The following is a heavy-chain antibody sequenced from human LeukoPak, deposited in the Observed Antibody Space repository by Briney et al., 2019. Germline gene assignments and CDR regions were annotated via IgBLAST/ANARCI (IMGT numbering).Heavy chain of an antibody. CDR2: ISSSGSTI. D-gene: IGHD6-13*01. CDR1: GFTFNSYE. Sequence: PGGSLRLSCAASGFTFNSYELNWVRQAPGKGLEWVSYISSSGSTIYYADSVKGRFAISRDNAKNSLYLQMNSLRAEDTAVYYCAKSYSSAAGTRFGYWGQGTLVTVSS. J-gene: IGHJ4*02. CDR3: AKSYSSAAGTRFGY. V-gene: IGHV3-48*03.